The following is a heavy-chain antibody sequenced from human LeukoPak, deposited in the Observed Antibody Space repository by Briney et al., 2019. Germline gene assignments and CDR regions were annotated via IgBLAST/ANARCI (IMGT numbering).Heavy chain of an antibody. CDR1: GYTFYDYG. CDR3: ARDSRESGSTSDFDF. Sequence: ASVKLSCKTSGYTFYDYGISWVRQAPGQGPEWMGWIGADTGNTNFAQKLQDRVTMTTDTSTSTAYMELRSLTSDDTAVYYCARDSRESGSTSDFDFWGQGTLVTVSS. V-gene: IGHV1-18*04. CDR2: IGADTGNT. J-gene: IGHJ4*02. D-gene: IGHD1-7*01.